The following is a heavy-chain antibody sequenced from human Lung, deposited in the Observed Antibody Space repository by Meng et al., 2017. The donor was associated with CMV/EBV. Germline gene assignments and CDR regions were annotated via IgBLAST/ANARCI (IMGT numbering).Heavy chain of an antibody. CDR1: GYTFTDYA. Sequence: ASGYTFTDYAISWVRLAPGQGLEWMGWISAYNDHTNYPQHLQGRVTMTTETSTSTAYMELTSLTSDDTAVYYCARDSPYSYYYDTDFWGQGTLVTVSS. D-gene: IGHD3-16*01. CDR3: ARDSPYSYYYDTDF. CDR2: ISAYNDHT. V-gene: IGHV1-18*01. J-gene: IGHJ4*02.